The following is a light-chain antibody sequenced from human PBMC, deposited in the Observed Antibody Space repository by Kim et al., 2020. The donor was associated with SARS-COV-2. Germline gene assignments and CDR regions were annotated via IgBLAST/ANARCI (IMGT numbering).Light chain of an antibody. J-gene: IGLJ2*01. CDR2: GKD. Sequence: ALGKTVKITCQGDSLKTSYATWYQQKPGQAPVLVLYGKDNRPSGIPDRFSGSSSSNTGSLTITGAQAEDEADYYCSSRDTSNSHVVFGGGTQLTVL. CDR1: SLKTSY. CDR3: SSRDTSNSHVV. V-gene: IGLV3-19*01.